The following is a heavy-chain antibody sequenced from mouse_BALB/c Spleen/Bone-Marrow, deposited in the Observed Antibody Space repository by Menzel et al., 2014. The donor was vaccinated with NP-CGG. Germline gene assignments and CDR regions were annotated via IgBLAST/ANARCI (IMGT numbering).Heavy chain of an antibody. V-gene: IGHV5-6*01. Sequence: EVKLVESGGELVKPGGSLKLSCAASGFTFSSYAMSWVRQTPDKRLEWVATISSGGSYTDYPDSVKGRFTISRDNAKNTLYLQMSSLKSEDTAMYYCARDGEISYYYAMDFWGEGTSVTVSS. D-gene: IGHD2-13*01. CDR3: ARDGEISYYYAMDF. CDR1: GFTFSSYA. CDR2: ISSGGSYT. J-gene: IGHJ4*01.